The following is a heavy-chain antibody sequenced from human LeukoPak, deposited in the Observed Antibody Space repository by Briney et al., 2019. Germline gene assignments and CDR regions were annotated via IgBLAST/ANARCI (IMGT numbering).Heavy chain of an antibody. V-gene: IGHV3-48*03. D-gene: IGHD3-3*01. CDR2: ISRGGSPI. CDR1: GFTFSSYE. J-gene: IGHJ4*02. CDR3: RRVSWRGEIF. Sequence: GGSLRLSCAASGFTFSSYEMNWVRQAPGKGLEWVSSISRGGSPIFYADSVRGRFTTSRDNAKKSLFLQMTSLRAEDTAVYYCRRVSWRGEIFWGQGTLVSVSS.